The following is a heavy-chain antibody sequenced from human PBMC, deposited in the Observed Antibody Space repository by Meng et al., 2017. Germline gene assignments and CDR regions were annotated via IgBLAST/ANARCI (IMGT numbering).Heavy chain of an antibody. Sequence: GGSLRPSRAASGFTFSSYGMSWVRQAPGKGLEWVSAISGSGGNTYYADSVKGRFTISRDSSKNTLYLQMNSLRGEDTAVYHCAKGGGYSYGYVASWGRGTLVTVSS. D-gene: IGHD5-18*01. CDR1: GFTFSSYG. CDR3: AKGGGYSYGYVAS. J-gene: IGHJ4*02. V-gene: IGHV3-23*01. CDR2: ISGSGGNT.